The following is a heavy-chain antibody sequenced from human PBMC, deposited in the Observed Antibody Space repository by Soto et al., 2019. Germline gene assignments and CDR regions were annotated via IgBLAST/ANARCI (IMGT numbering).Heavy chain of an antibody. Sequence: EVQLLESGGGLVQPGGSLRLSCAASGSTFSSYAMSWVRQAPGKGLEWVSAISGSGGSTYYADSVKGRFTISRDNSKNTLYLQMNSLRAEDTAVYYCAKDPPSDYYDSSGYYYTGFDYWGQGTLVTVSS. J-gene: IGHJ4*02. CDR3: AKDPPSDYYDSSGYYYTGFDY. CDR1: GSTFSSYA. D-gene: IGHD3-22*01. CDR2: ISGSGGST. V-gene: IGHV3-23*01.